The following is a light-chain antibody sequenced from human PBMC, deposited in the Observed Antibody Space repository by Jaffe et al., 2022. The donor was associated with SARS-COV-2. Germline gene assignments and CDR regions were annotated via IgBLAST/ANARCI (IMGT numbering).Light chain of an antibody. V-gene: IGKV3-15*01. J-gene: IGKJ1*01. CDR1: QSVGSN. Sequence: LMTQSPATLSVSPGGGLTLSCRASQSVGSNLAWYHQKPGQAPRLLIYAASTRATGIPARFTGRGSGAEFTLTISSLQSEDFGIYYCQQYNNWPTFGQGTKVEIK. CDR2: AAS. CDR3: QQYNNWPT.